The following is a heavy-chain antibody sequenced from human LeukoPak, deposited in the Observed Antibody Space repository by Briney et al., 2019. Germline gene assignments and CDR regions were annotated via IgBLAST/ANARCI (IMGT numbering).Heavy chain of an antibody. CDR3: ARRRYYDGSGYLE. J-gene: IGHJ1*01. CDR1: GDSISRSDSY. Sequence: TASETLSLTCSVSGDSISRSDSYWDWIRQPPGKGLEWIGTIYYSGRTYYSPSLNSPVTMSVDTSSNQLPLNLRSVTAADTAVYYCARRRYYDGSGYLEWGQGTLLSVSS. V-gene: IGHV4-39*01. CDR2: IYYSGRT. D-gene: IGHD3-22*01.